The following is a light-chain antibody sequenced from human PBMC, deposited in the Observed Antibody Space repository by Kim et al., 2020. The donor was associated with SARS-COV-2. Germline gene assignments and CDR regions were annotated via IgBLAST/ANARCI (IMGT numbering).Light chain of an antibody. CDR1: SSNIGNNY. J-gene: IGLJ1*01. V-gene: IGLV1-51*01. CDR2: DNN. CDR3: GTWDSSLSVPYV. Sequence: SVLTQPPSVSAAPGQKVTISCSGSSSNIGNNYVSWYQQLPGTAPKLLIYDNNKRPSGIPDRFSGSKSGTSATLGITGLQTGDEADYYCGTWDSSLSVPYVFGTGTKVTVL.